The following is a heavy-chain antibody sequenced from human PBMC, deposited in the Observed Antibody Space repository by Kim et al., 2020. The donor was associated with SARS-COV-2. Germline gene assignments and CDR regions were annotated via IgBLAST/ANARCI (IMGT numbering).Heavy chain of an antibody. CDR1: GFTFSSYT. V-gene: IGHV3-23*01. CDR3: VTRRAAHCGY. J-gene: IGHJ4*01. D-gene: IGHD2-21*01. Sequence: GGSLRLSCAASGFTFSSYTMNWVRQAPGKGLEWVAIIRDAATGNTHDAAAVVGRIITTRNDSNNTVSQLKNSRRDDEAADYYCVTRRAAHCGYWG. CDR2: IRDAATGNT.